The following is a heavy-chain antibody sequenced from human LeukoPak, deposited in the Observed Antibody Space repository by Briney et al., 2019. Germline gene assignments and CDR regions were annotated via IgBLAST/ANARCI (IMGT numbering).Heavy chain of an antibody. CDR1: GFTFSSYG. J-gene: IGHJ3*02. CDR2: IYSDGSR. D-gene: IGHD1-26*01. CDR3: ARDLREHGVFDI. Sequence: GGSLRLSCAASGFTFSSYGMHWVRQAPGKGLEWVSEIYSDGSRYYAASVKGRFSISRDNSKNTVYLQMNSLRVEDTAVYYCARDLREHGVFDIWGQGTMVTVSS. V-gene: IGHV3-53*01.